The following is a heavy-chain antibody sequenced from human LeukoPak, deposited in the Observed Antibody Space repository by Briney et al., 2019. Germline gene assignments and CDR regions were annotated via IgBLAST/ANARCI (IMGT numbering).Heavy chain of an antibody. J-gene: IGHJ6*03. V-gene: IGHV1-18*01. CDR1: GYTFTSYG. CDR3: ARERRYYGSGSYTYYYYYMDV. CDR2: ISAYNGNT. Sequence: GASVKVSCKASGYTFTSYGISWVRQAPGQGLEWIGWISAYNGNTNYAQKLQGRVTMTTDTSTSTAYMELRSLRSDDTAVYYCARERRYYGSGSYTYYYYYMDVWGKGTTVTVSS. D-gene: IGHD3-10*01.